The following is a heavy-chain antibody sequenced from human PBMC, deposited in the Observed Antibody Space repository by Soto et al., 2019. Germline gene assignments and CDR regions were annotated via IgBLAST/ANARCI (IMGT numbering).Heavy chain of an antibody. CDR3: AKNLLVTTPDGFDI. V-gene: IGHV1-18*01. Sequence: VSVKVSCKASGYTFTSYGISWVRQAPGQGLEWMGWINTYNGDTNFAQKFQGRITMTRDTSITTAYMEMSRLRSDDTAMYYCAKNLLVTTPDGFDIWGQGTMVTVSS. J-gene: IGHJ3*02. D-gene: IGHD1-1*01. CDR2: INTYNGDT. CDR1: GYTFTSYG.